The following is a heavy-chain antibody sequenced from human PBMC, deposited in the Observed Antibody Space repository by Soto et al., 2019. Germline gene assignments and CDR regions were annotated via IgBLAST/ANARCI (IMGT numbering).Heavy chain of an antibody. Sequence: GESLKISGKGSGYSFTSYWISWVRQMPGKGLEWMGRIDPSDSYTNYSPSFQGHVTISADKSISTAYLQWSSLKASDTAMYYCARLSSWYEYYYYGMDVWGQGTTVTVYS. CDR3: ARLSSWYEYYYYGMDV. V-gene: IGHV5-10-1*01. J-gene: IGHJ6*02. CDR1: GYSFTSYW. D-gene: IGHD6-13*01. CDR2: IDPSDSYT.